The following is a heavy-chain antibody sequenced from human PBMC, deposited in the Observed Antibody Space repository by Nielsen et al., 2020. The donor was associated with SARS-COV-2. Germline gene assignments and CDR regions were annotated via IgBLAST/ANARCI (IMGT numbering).Heavy chain of an antibody. D-gene: IGHD3-22*01. Sequence: WIRQPPGKGLEWIGYIYYSGSTNYNPSLKSRVTISVDTSKNQFSLKLSSVTAAGTAVHYCARHTFGEDFDRSVITLFDYWGQGTLVTVSS. CDR3: ARHTFGEDFDRSVITLFDY. V-gene: IGHV4-59*08. CDR2: IYYSGST. J-gene: IGHJ4*02.